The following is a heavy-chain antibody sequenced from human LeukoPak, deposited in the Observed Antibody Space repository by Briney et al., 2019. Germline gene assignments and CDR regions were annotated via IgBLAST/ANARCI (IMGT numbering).Heavy chain of an antibody. J-gene: IGHJ6*02. CDR1: GGTFSSYA. CDR3: ARVTTFYYYGMDV. D-gene: IGHD4-17*01. V-gene: IGHV1-69*04. CDR2: IIPILGIA. Sequence: GASVKVSCKASGGTFSSYAISWVRQAPGQGLEWMGRIIPILGIANYAQKFQGRVTITADKSTSTAYMELSSLRSEDTAVYYCARVTTFYYYGMDVWGQGTTVTVSS.